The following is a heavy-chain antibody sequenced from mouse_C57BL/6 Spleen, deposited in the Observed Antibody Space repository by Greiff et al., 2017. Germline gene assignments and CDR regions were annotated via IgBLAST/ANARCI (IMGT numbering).Heavy chain of an antibody. CDR3: ARRGGYDRGYAMDY. Sequence: VKLMESGPGLVAPSQSLSITCTVSGFSLTSYAISWVRQPPGKGLEWLGVIWTGGGTNYNSALKSRLSISKDNSKSQVFLKMNSLQTDDTARYYCARRGGYDRGYAMDYWGQGTSVTVSS. D-gene: IGHD2-2*01. CDR2: IWTGGGT. CDR1: GFSLTSYA. V-gene: IGHV2-9-1*01. J-gene: IGHJ4*01.